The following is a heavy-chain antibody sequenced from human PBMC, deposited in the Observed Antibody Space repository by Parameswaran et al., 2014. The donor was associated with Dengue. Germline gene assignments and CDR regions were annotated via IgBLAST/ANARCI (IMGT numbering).Heavy chain of an antibody. D-gene: IGHD5-12*01. Sequence: VRQMPGKGLEWIGSIYYSGSTYYNPSLKSRVTISVDTSKNQFSLKLSSVTAADTAVYYCARANSGYDSAVGGWGYWGQGTLVTVSS. J-gene: IGHJ4*02. CDR3: ARANSGYDSAVGGWGY. CDR2: IYYSGST. V-gene: IGHV4-39*07.